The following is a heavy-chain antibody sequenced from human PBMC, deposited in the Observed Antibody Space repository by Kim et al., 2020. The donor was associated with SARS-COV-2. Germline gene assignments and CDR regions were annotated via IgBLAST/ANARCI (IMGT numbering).Heavy chain of an antibody. D-gene: IGHD1-26*01. J-gene: IGHJ6*02. Sequence: DFVRGRFTISRDNSKNTLSLQMTGLRAEDTALYFCAKDQSGDYYYSGMDVWGQGTTVTVSS. CDR3: AKDQSGDYYYSGMDV. V-gene: IGHV3-23*01.